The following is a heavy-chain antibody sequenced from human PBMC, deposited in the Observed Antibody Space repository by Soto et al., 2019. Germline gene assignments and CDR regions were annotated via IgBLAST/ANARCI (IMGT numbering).Heavy chain of an antibody. CDR2: IYSGGTT. CDR1: GVTGSSNY. V-gene: IGHV3-53*01. CDR3: VRAVDTAMVFVDY. J-gene: IGHJ4*02. Sequence: GGSLRVSCAAAGVTGSSNYMSWVRHAPGKGLEWVSIIYSGGTTYYADSVKGRFTISRDSSKSTLYLQMKSLRAEDTAVYYCVRAVDTAMVFVDYWGQGTLVTVSS. D-gene: IGHD5-18*01.